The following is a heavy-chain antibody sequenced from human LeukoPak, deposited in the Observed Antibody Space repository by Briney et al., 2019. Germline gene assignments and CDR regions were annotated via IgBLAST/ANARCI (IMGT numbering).Heavy chain of an antibody. V-gene: IGHV4-31*03. D-gene: IGHD3-10*01. J-gene: IGHJ4*02. Sequence: PSETLSLTCTVSGGSISSGGYYWSWIRQHPGKGLEWIGYIYYSGSTYYNPSLKSRVTISVDTSKNQFSLKLCSVTAADTAVYYCARMRSGSPPLASLDYWGQGTLVTVSS. CDR3: ARMRSGSPPLASLDY. CDR1: GGSISSGGYY. CDR2: IYYSGST.